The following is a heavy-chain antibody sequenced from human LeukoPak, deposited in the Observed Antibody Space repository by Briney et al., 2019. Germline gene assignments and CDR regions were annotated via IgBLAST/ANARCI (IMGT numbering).Heavy chain of an antibody. D-gene: IGHD6-19*01. CDR1: GYTFTSYY. CDR3: ARELYSSGWLVRGLSWFDP. CDR2: INPSGGST. V-gene: IGHV1-46*01. J-gene: IGHJ5*02. Sequence: GASVKVSCKASGYTFTSYYMHWVRQAPGQGLEWMGIINPSGGSTSYAQKFQGRVTMTRDMSTNTVYMELSSLRSEDTAVYYCARELYSSGWLVRGLSWFDPWGQGTLVTVSS.